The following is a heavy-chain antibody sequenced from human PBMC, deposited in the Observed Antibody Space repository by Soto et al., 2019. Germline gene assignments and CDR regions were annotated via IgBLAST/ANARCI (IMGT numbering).Heavy chain of an antibody. V-gene: IGHV1-18*01. CDR3: ARSHYYDSSGYYLIDY. J-gene: IGHJ4*02. Sequence: SWVRQAPGQGLEWMGWISAYNGNTNYAQKLQGRVTMTTDTSTSTAYMELRSLRSDDTAVYYCARSHYYDSSGYYLIDYWGQGTLVTVSS. CDR2: ISAYNGNT. D-gene: IGHD3-22*01.